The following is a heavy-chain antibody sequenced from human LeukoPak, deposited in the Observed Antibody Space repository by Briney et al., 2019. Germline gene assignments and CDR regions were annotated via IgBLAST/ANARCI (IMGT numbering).Heavy chain of an antibody. CDR1: GGSISSYY. CDR3: ARHTAYSSSWYPVSYFDY. V-gene: IGHV4-59*08. J-gene: IGHJ4*02. D-gene: IGHD6-13*01. CDR2: IYYSGST. Sequence: SETLSLTCTVSGGSISSYYWSWIRQPPGKGLEWIGYIYYSGSTNYNPSLKSRVTISVDTSKNQFSLKLSSVTAADTAVYYCARHTAYSSSWYPVSYFDYWGQGTLVTVSS.